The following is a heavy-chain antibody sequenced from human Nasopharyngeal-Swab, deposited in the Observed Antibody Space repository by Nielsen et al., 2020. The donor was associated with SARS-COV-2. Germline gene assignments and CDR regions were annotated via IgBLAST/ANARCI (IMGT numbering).Heavy chain of an antibody. V-gene: IGHV3-53*01. CDR1: GFIVSSNY. Sequence: GGPLRLSCAASGFIVSSNYMNWVRQAPGKGLAWVSVIYPVGSTCYADSVKGRFTISRDSSKSTLYLQMSSLSAEDSAVYYSAREVRGYIDCWGQGTLVAVSS. D-gene: IGHD5-18*01. J-gene: IGHJ4*02. CDR3: AREVRGYIDC. CDR2: IYPVGST.